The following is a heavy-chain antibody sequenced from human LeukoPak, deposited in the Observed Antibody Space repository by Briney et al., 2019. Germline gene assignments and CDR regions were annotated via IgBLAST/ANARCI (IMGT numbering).Heavy chain of an antibody. V-gene: IGHV4-38-2*02. CDR1: GYSIISGYY. Sequence: SETLSLTCTASGYSIISGYYWGWIRQPPGKGLEWIGSIYHSGSTYYNLSLKSRVTISVYTSKNQFSLKMSSVTAADTAVYYCASQIWELTSWFDPWGQGTLVTVSS. J-gene: IGHJ5*02. CDR3: ASQIWELTSWFDP. D-gene: IGHD1-26*01. CDR2: IYHSGST.